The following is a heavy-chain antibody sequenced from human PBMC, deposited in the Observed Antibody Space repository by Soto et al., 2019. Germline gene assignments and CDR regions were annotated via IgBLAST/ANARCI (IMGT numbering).Heavy chain of an antibody. J-gene: IGHJ4*02. Sequence: GGSLRLSCAASGFIFTRYSMNWVRQAPGKGLEWVSSISSTTNYIYYGDSMKGRFTISRDNAKNSLYLEMNSLRAEDTAVYYCARESEDLTSNFDYWGQGTLVTV. CDR1: GFIFTRYS. V-gene: IGHV3-21*06. CDR3: ARESEDLTSNFDY. CDR2: ISSTTNYI.